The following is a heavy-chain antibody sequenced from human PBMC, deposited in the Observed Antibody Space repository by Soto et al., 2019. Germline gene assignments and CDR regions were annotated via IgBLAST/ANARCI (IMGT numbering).Heavy chain of an antibody. Sequence: PGGSLRLSCAASGFTFSSYGMHWVRQAPGKGLEWVAVISYDGSNKYYADSVKGRFTISRDNAKNSLYLQMNSLRAEDTAVYYCARVVAVAGTDYYYYYGMDVWGQGTTVTVSS. CDR1: GFTFSSYG. CDR3: ARVVAVAGTDYYYYYGMDV. D-gene: IGHD6-19*01. CDR2: ISYDGSNK. J-gene: IGHJ6*02. V-gene: IGHV3-30*03.